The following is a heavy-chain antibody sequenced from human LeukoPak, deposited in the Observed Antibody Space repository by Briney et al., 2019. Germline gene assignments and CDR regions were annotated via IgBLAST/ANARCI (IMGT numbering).Heavy chain of an antibody. CDR1: GFTFGDYA. Sequence: GGSLRLSCTASGFTFGDYAMSWVRQAPGKGLEWVGFIRSKAYGGTTEYAASVKGRFTISRDDSKSIAYLQMNSLKTEGTAVYYCTRDRRYSSSPGSYWGQGTLVTVSS. CDR3: TRDRRYSSSPGSY. J-gene: IGHJ4*02. D-gene: IGHD6-6*01. CDR2: IRSKAYGGTT. V-gene: IGHV3-49*04.